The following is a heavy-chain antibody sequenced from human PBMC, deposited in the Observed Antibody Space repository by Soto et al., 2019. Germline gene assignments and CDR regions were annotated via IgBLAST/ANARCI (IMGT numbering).Heavy chain of an antibody. Sequence: PGGSLRLSCAASGFIISDCSMNWVRRAPGKGLEWISYISTNNDAIYYADSVKGRFTISRDNAKNSLYLQMNSLRAEDTALYYCARSLGSRSSGSYPSYWGQGTLVTVSP. V-gene: IGHV3-48*01. J-gene: IGHJ4*02. CDR1: GFIISDCS. CDR3: ARSLGSRSSGSYPSY. CDR2: ISTNNDAI. D-gene: IGHD3-10*01.